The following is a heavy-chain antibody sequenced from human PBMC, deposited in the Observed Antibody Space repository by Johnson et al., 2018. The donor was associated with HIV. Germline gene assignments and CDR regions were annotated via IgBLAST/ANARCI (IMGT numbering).Heavy chain of an antibody. CDR1: GFSFSTTW. Sequence: MQLVESGGGLVQPGGSLRLSCAASGFSFSTTWMHWVRQAPGEGLVWVAHINSDGRHIAYADSVRGRFTISRDNAKNTLVLQMNSLRGEDTAVYYCTGDGPRDAFDIWGQGTVVIVSS. CDR2: INSDGRHI. V-gene: IGHV3-74*03. CDR3: TGDGPRDAFDI. J-gene: IGHJ3*02.